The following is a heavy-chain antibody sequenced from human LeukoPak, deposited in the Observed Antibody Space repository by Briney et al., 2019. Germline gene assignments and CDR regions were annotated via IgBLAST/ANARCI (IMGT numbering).Heavy chain of an antibody. J-gene: IGHJ4*02. CDR3: ARDWDS. CDR2: IKQDGSEK. V-gene: IGHV3-7*01. Sequence: GGSLRLSCAASGFTFSSYWVSWVRQAPGKGLEWVANIKQDGSEKYYVDSVKGRFTISRDNAKNSLYLQMNSLRVEDTAVYYCARDWDSWGQGTLVTVSS. CDR1: GFTFSSYW.